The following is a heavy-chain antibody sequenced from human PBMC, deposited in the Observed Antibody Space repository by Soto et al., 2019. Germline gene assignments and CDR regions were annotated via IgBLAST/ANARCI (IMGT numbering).Heavy chain of an antibody. J-gene: IGHJ4*02. CDR2: ISESGTIP. CDR3: AKGGRRRGSYPPLDF. D-gene: IGHD3-16*01. V-gene: IGHV3-23*01. CDR1: GFTFSSYA. Sequence: EVQLLESGGGLVQPGGSLRLSCAAFGFTFSSYAMTWVRQAPGKGLEWVSAISESGTIPYHADSVRGRFTISRDNSKNTVYLQMTSLRAGDTAVYFCAKGGRRRGSYPPLDFWGQGTLVTVSS.